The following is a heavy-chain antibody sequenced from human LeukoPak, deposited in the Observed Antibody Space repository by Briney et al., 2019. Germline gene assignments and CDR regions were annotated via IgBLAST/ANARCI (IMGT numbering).Heavy chain of an antibody. D-gene: IGHD4-17*01. V-gene: IGHV1-2*02. Sequence: ASVKVSCRASGYTFTGYYMHWVRQAPGQGLEWMGWVNPNGGATNYAQKFQGRVAMTRDTSISTAYMERSRLRSDDTAVYYCARAAVTTLPYFDYWGQGTLVTVSS. CDR2: VNPNGGAT. J-gene: IGHJ4*02. CDR1: GYTFTGYY. CDR3: ARAAVTTLPYFDY.